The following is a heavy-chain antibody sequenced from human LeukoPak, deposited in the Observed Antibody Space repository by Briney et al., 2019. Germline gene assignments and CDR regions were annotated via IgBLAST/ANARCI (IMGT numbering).Heavy chain of an antibody. V-gene: IGHV3-30-3*01. J-gene: IGHJ3*02. D-gene: IGHD5-18*01. Sequence: GGSLRLSCAASGFTFSSYAMHWVRQAPGKGLEWVAVISYDGSNKYYADSVKGRFTISRDNSKNTLYLQMNSLRAEDTAVCYCARGRIQLWFEAFDIWGQGTMVTVSS. CDR1: GFTFSSYA. CDR3: ARGRIQLWFEAFDI. CDR2: ISYDGSNK.